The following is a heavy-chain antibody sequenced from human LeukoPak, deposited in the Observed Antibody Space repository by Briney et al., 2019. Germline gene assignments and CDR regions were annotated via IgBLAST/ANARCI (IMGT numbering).Heavy chain of an antibody. J-gene: IGHJ4*02. D-gene: IGHD2-21*01. Sequence: PGGSLRLSCAASGFTFSSYAMHWVRQAPGKGLEFVSAISGNGGSTYYANSVKGRFTISRDNSKNTLFLHMGSLRAEDTAVYYCAREERGQAINYWGQGTLVTVSS. CDR3: AREERGQAINY. CDR1: GFTFSSYA. CDR2: ISGNGGST. V-gene: IGHV3-64*01.